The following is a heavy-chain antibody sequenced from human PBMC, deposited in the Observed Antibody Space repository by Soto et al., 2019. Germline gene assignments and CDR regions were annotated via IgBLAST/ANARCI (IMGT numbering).Heavy chain of an antibody. Sequence: ASVKVSCKVSGYTLTELSMHWVRQAPGKGLEWMGGFDPEDGETIYAQKFQGRVTMTEDTSTDTAYMELSSLRSEDTVVYYCATDPSAVLRFLEWPPAWFDPWGQGTLVTVSS. V-gene: IGHV1-24*01. CDR1: GYTLTELS. CDR3: ATDPSAVLRFLEWPPAWFDP. J-gene: IGHJ5*02. D-gene: IGHD3-3*01. CDR2: FDPEDGET.